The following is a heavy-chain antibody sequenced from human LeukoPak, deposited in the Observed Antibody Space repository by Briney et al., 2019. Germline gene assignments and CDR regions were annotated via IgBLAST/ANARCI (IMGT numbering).Heavy chain of an antibody. J-gene: IGHJ4*02. CDR2: INHSGST. Sequence: SETLSLTCAVYGGSFSGYYWSWLRQPPGKGLEWIGEINHSGSTNYNPSLKSRVTISVDTSKNQFSLKLSSVTAADTAVYYCARGGAARPAIAVAGRAKKNQFDYWGQGTLVTVSS. V-gene: IGHV4-34*01. CDR3: ARGGAARPAIAVAGRAKKNQFDY. D-gene: IGHD6-19*01. CDR1: GGSFSGYY.